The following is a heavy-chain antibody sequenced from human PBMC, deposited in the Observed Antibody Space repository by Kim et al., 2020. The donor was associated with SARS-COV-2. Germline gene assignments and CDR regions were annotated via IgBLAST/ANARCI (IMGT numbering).Heavy chain of an antibody. V-gene: IGHV3-49*03. Sequence: GGSLRLSCTASGFAFDNYAVSWFRQAPGKGLEWVSFIRNKDYGGTTEYAASVKGRFTISRDDSTSIAYLQMESLKTEDTAVYYCVGDVRGRYYSAYYYGMDVWGQGTTVTVSS. CDR2: IRNKDYGGTT. J-gene: IGHJ6*02. CDR3: VGDVRGRYYSAYYYGMDV. CDR1: GFAFDNYA. D-gene: IGHD1-26*01.